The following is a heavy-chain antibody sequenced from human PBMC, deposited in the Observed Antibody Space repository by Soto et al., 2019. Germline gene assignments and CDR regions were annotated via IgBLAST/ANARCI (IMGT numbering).Heavy chain of an antibody. CDR3: ASPARNYDFWSGYSFDI. CDR2: MNPNSGNT. V-gene: IGHV1-8*01. J-gene: IGHJ3*02. D-gene: IGHD3-3*01. CDR1: GYTFTSYD. Sequence: QVQLVQSGAEVKKPGASVKVSCKASGYTFTSYDINWVRQATGQGLEWMGWMNPNSGNTGYAQKFQGRVTMTRNTSISTADMGLSSLRSEDTAVYYCASPARNYDFWSGYSFDIWGQGTMVTVSS.